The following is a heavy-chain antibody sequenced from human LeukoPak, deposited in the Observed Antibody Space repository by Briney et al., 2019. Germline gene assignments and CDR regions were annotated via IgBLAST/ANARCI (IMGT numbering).Heavy chain of an antibody. V-gene: IGHV3-23*01. D-gene: IGHD3-16*01. Sequence: SGGSLRLSCAASGFTFSSYAMSWVRQAPGKGLEWVLAISGSGGSTYYADSVKGRFTISRDNSKNTLYLQMNSLRAEDTAVYYCARGATFGGTQGAYYYYGMDVWGQGTTVTVSS. CDR1: GFTFSSYA. CDR3: ARGATFGGTQGAYYYYGMDV. CDR2: ISGSGGST. J-gene: IGHJ6*02.